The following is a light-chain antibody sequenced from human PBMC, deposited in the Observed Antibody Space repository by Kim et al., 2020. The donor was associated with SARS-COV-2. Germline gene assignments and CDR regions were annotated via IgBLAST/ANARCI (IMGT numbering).Light chain of an antibody. Sequence: DIQMTQSPSSVSASVGDRVTITCRASQDITNWLAWYQQKAGQAPKLLISAASSLQNGVPSRFSGSGSGTEFTLTISDLQPEDFATYYCQQTKILPSFGGGTKVDIK. CDR1: QDITNW. CDR2: AAS. V-gene: IGKV1-12*02. CDR3: QQTKILPS. J-gene: IGKJ4*01.